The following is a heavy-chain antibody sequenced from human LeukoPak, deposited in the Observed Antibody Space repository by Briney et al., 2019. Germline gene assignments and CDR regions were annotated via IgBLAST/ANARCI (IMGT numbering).Heavy chain of an antibody. D-gene: IGHD3-22*01. CDR3: ARDQGTTYYYDSSGYTLDY. J-gene: IGHJ4*02. V-gene: IGHV3-21*01. Sequence: GGSLRLSCAASGFTFSSYSMNWVRQAPGKGLEWVSSISSSSSYIYYADSVKGRFTISRDNAKNSLYLQMNSLRAEDTAVYYCARDQGTTYYYDSSGYTLDYWGQGTLVTVSS. CDR1: GFTFSSYS. CDR2: ISSSSSYI.